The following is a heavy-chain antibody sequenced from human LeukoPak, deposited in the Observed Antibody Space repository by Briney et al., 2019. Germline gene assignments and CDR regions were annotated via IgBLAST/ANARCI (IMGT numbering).Heavy chain of an antibody. CDR3: ARDGAPSYCSSTSCSRVWFDP. J-gene: IGHJ5*02. CDR2: ISSSSSYI. D-gene: IGHD2-2*01. Sequence: GGSLRLSCAASGFTFSDSYMSWIRQAPGKGLEWVSSISSSSSYIYYADSVKGRFTISRDNAKNSLYLQMNSLRAEDTAVYYCARDGAPSYCSSTSCSRVWFDPWGQGTLVTVSS. V-gene: IGHV3-11*06. CDR1: GFTFSDSY.